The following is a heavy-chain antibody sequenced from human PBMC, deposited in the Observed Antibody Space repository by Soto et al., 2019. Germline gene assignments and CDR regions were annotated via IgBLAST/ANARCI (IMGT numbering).Heavy chain of an antibody. J-gene: IGHJ5*02. D-gene: IGHD2-15*01. CDR3: AKLYGSGGSCYGWFDT. Sequence: QVQLVQSGAEVKKPGASVKVSCKASGYTFTSYGISWVRQAPGQGLEWMGWINGYNGNTNYAQKAQGRVTMTTDRSPRTAYTERRSLRSDDTAVYYCAKLYGSGGSCYGWFDTWGQGTLVTVSS. CDR2: INGYNGNT. CDR1: GYTFTSYG. V-gene: IGHV1-18*01.